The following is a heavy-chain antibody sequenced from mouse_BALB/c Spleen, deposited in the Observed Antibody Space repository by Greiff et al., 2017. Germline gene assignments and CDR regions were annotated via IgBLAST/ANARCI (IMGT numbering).Heavy chain of an antibody. CDR1: GYTFTDYA. CDR3: ARGFGGIFFAY. CDR2: ISTYYGDA. V-gene: IGHV1S137*01. Sequence: QVQLKESGAELVRPGVSVKISCKGSGYTFTDYAMHWVKQSHAKSLEWIGVISTYYGDASYNQKFKGKATMTVDKSSSTAYMELARLTSEDSAIYYCARGFGGIFFAYWGQGTLVTVSA. D-gene: IGHD1-1*02. J-gene: IGHJ3*01.